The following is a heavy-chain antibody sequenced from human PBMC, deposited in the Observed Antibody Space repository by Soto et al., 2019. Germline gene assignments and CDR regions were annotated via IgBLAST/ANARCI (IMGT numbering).Heavy chain of an antibody. CDR2: IIPIFGTA. V-gene: IGHV1-69*12. Sequence: QVQLVQSGAEVKKPGSSVKVSCKASGGTFSSYAISWVRQAPGQGLEWMGGIIPIFGTANYAQKFQGRVTITADESTSTAYMELSSLRSEDTAVYYCARADYDILTGYYVSYYYYGMDVWGQGTTVTVSS. CDR3: ARADYDILTGYYVSYYYYGMDV. CDR1: GGTFSSYA. D-gene: IGHD3-9*01. J-gene: IGHJ6*02.